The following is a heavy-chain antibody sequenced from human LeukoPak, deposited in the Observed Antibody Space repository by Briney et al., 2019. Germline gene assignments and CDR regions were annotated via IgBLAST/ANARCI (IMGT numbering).Heavy chain of an antibody. Sequence: PGGSLRLSCATSGFSFTDYPMNWVRQAPGKGLEWVSNIRTSAEGANYAYYADSVKGRVTISRDNAKNTLYLQMNTLRVEDTAVYYCARGSWSAADTNIDYWGQGTLVTVSS. CDR3: ARGSWSAADTNIDY. CDR1: GFSFTDYP. D-gene: IGHD6-13*01. J-gene: IGHJ4*02. CDR2: IRTSAEGANYA. V-gene: IGHV3-21*01.